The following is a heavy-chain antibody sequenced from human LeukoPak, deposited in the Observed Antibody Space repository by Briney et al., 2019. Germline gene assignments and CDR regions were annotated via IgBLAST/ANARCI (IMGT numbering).Heavy chain of an antibody. Sequence: GGSLRLSCAASGFTFSIYWMHWVRQAPGKGLVWVSRINSDGSSTSYADSVKGRFTISRDNAKNTVYLQMNSLRAEDTAVYYCARGLWFGLEHFDYWGQGTLVTVSS. CDR1: GFTFSIYW. V-gene: IGHV3-74*01. CDR2: INSDGSST. D-gene: IGHD3-10*01. CDR3: ARGLWFGLEHFDY. J-gene: IGHJ4*02.